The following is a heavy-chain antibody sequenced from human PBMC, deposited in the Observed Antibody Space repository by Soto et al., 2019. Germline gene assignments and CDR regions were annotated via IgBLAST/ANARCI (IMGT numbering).Heavy chain of an antibody. V-gene: IGHV3-23*01. CDR2: IDNTGGGT. Sequence: EAQLLESGGGLEQPGGSLTLSCAASGFTFSNFAMSWVRQAPGKGLEWVSTIDNTGGGTYYTDSVKGRFTFSRDNSKNTMYLQMDSLRAEYSAVYYCAKSGGYCSSGIFYPNWFDSWGQGTLVTVSS. CDR3: AKSGGYCSSGIFYPNWFDS. CDR1: GFTFSNFA. D-gene: IGHD2-15*01. J-gene: IGHJ5*01.